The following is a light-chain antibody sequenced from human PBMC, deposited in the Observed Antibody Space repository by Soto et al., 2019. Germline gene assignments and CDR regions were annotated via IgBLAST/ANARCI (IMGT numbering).Light chain of an antibody. CDR1: QTVNSN. Sequence: EIAMTQSPSTLSVSPGERATLSCRASQTVNSNLAWYQQKPGQAPKLLIYVASTRTTGIPARFSGHGSGTEFTLTVSSLQSEDFAVYYCQQYDKWPRTFGQGTKVDIK. CDR2: VAS. V-gene: IGKV3-15*01. CDR3: QQYDKWPRT. J-gene: IGKJ1*01.